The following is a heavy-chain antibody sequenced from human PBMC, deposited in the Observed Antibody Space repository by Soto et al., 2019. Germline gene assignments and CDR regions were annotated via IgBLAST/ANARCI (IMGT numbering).Heavy chain of an antibody. CDR3: ARELEQSGYDAIDY. CDR2: IKQNGSEK. D-gene: IGHD5-12*01. V-gene: IGHV3-7*03. CDR1: GFTFSSYW. J-gene: IGHJ4*02. Sequence: PGGSLRLSCAASGFTFSSYWMSWVRQAPGKGLEWVANIKQNGSEKYYVDSVKGRFTISRDNAKNSLYLQMNSLRAEDTAVYYCARELEQSGYDAIDYWGQGTLVTSPQ.